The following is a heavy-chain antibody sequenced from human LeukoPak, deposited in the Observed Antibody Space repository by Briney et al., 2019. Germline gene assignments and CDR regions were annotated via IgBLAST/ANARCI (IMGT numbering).Heavy chain of an antibody. CDR1: GGSFSGYY. J-gene: IGHJ6*03. CDR2: INHSGST. CDR3: ARGRSCSSTRCYTARYYYYMDV. Sequence: SETLSLTCAVYGGSFSGYYWSWIRQPPGKGLEWIGEINHSGSTNYNPSLKSRVTISVDTSKNQFSLKLSSVTAADTAVYYCARGRSCSSTRCYTARYYYYMDVWGKGTTVTVSS. V-gene: IGHV4-34*01. D-gene: IGHD2-2*02.